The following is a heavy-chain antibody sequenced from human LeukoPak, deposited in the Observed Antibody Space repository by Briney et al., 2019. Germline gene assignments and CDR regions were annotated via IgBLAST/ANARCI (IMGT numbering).Heavy chain of an antibody. J-gene: IGHJ4*02. CDR2: IDTDGSYT. CDR1: GFPFSSYW. Sequence: GGSLRLSCAASGFPFSSYWMHGVRQARGKGLVWVSRIDTDGSYTSYADSVKGRFTISRDTAQTTLYLQMNSLRAEDTAVYYCATDMTGAKVHWGQGTLVTVSS. D-gene: IGHD1-26*01. V-gene: IGHV3-74*01. CDR3: ATDMTGAKVH.